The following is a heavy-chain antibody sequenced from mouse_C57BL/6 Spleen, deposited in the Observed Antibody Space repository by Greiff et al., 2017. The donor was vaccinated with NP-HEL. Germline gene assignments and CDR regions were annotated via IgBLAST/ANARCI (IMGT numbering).Heavy chain of an antibody. CDR2: IDPSDSYT. CDR3: ARSPYATAQATSY. V-gene: IGHV1-69*01. CDR1: GYTFTSYW. D-gene: IGHD3-2*02. Sequence: QVQLQQPGAELVMPGASVKLSCKASGYTFTSYWMHWVKQRPGQGLEWIGEIDPSDSYTNYNQKFKGKSTLTVDKSSSAAYMQLSSLTSEDSAVYYCARSPYATAQATSYWGQGTLVTVSA. J-gene: IGHJ3*01.